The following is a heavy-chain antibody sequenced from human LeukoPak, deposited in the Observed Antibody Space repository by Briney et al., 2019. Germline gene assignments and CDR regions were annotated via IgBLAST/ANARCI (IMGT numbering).Heavy chain of an antibody. V-gene: IGHV4-39*07. D-gene: IGHD5-18*01. CDR3: ARADTAMVFDH. CDR1: GDSISSGNNY. J-gene: IGHJ4*02. Sequence: SETLSLTCTVSGDSISSGNNYWGWIRQPPGKGLEWIGSLFYGGRIYYNPSLKSRATISLDTSKNQFSLKVTSVTAADTAVYYCARADTAMVFDHWGQEALVTVSS. CDR2: LFYGGRI.